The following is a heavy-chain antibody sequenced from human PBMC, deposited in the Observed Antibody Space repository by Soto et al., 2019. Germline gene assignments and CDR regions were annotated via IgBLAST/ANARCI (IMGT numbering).Heavy chain of an antibody. CDR3: ARPHGTINSFGVVTEDDY. CDR2: ISPNNGDT. D-gene: IGHD3-3*01. J-gene: IGHJ4*02. Sequence: QVQLVQSGAEMKKPGASVKVSCKASGYIFSNYKISWVRQAPGQGLEWMGWISPNNGDTNYAQKFQRRVTMATEPSASTAYMEMRGLKSDATATYYCARPHGTINSFGVVTEDDYWGQGTMVNVSS. CDR1: GYIFSNYK. V-gene: IGHV1-18*01.